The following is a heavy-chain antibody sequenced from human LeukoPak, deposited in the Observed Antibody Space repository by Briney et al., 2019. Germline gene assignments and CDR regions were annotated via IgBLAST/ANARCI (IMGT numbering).Heavy chain of an antibody. Sequence: GGSLTLSCSASGFTFSRLWMSWVRQAPGKGLERVAHMNQDGSAIYSIDSVKGRFTISRDNDKSSLYLHMSGLTVADTAVYYCARTVPGHPGDYFDYWGQGTLVTVSS. D-gene: IGHD6-19*01. CDR3: ARTVPGHPGDYFDY. CDR2: MNQDGSAI. J-gene: IGHJ4*02. CDR1: GFTFSRLW. V-gene: IGHV3-7*01.